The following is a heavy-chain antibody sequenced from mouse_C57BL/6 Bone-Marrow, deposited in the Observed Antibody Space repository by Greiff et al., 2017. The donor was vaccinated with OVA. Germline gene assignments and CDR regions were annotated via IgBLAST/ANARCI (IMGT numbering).Heavy chain of an antibody. D-gene: IGHD2-1*01. CDR1: GYTFTDYA. CDR3: ARTPLLLWSPLGY. J-gene: IGHJ3*02. V-gene: IGHV1-67*01. Sequence: QVQLQQSGPELVRPGVSVKISCKGSGYTFTDYAMHWVKQSHAKSLEWIGVISTYYGDASYNQKFKDKGKMTGTKSYSTAYMELARLTSEDSAVYYCARTPLLLWSPLGYWGQGTLVTVSA. CDR2: ISTYYGDA.